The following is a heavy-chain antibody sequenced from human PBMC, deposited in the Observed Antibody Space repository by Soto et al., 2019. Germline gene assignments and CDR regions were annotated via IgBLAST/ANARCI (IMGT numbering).Heavy chain of an antibody. D-gene: IGHD3-3*02. CDR2: INAGNGNT. V-gene: IGHV1-3*01. J-gene: IGHJ4*02. Sequence: ASVKVSCKASGYTFTNFAMHWVRQAPGQRLEWMGWINAGNGNTKYSQKFQGRVSITRDTSANTACMELSSLRSEDTGIYYCVRDPSIRSPPDYWGRGTQVTVSS. CDR3: VRDPSIRSPPDY. CDR1: GYTFTNFA.